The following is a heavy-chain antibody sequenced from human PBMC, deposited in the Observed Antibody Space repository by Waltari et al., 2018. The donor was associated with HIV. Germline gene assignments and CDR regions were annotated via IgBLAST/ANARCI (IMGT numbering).Heavy chain of an antibody. CDR1: GGSFSGYY. CDR2: INHSGST. J-gene: IGHJ3*02. CDR3: ARGRDAFDI. Sequence: QVQLQQWGAGLLKPSETLSLTCAVYGGSFSGYYWSWIRQPPGNGLEWIGEINHSGSTYYNPSLKSRVTRSVDTSKNQFSLKLSSVTAADTAVYYCARGRDAFDIWGQGTMVTVSS. V-gene: IGHV4-34*01.